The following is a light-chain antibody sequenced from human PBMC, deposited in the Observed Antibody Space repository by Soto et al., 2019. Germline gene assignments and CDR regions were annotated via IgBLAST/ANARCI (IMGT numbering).Light chain of an antibody. V-gene: IGKV1-5*01. CDR1: RSISNW. Sequence: DIQMTQSPSTLSASVGDRVTITCRASRSISNWLAWYQQRPGIAPKLLIYDVSSLEGGVPSRFSGSGSGTDFTLTISRLQPDDSATYYCQQYASYWTFGQGTRLEIK. J-gene: IGKJ5*01. CDR2: DVS. CDR3: QQYASYWT.